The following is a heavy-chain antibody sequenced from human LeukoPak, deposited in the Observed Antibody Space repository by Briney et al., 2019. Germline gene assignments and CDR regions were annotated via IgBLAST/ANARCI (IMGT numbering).Heavy chain of an antibody. D-gene: IGHD5-18*01. CDR1: GGSISSYY. CDR2: IYHSGST. J-gene: IGHJ3*02. V-gene: IGHV4-59*01. Sequence: SETLSLTCTVSGGSISSYYWSWIRQPLGKGLEWIGYIYHSGSTNYNPSLKSRVTISVDTSKNQFSLKLSSVTAADTAVYYCARGRSGYSYVHDAFDIWGQGTMVTVSS. CDR3: ARGRSGYSYVHDAFDI.